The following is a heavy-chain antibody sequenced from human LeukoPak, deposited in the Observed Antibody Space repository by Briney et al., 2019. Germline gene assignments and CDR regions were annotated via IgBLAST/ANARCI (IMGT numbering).Heavy chain of an antibody. V-gene: IGHV1-8*01. D-gene: IGHD2-15*01. CDR2: MNPNSGNT. CDR3: ARGFGRYCSGGSCTDY. CDR1: GYTFTSYD. Sequence: ASVKVSGKASGYTFTSYDINWVRQATGQGLEWMGWMNPNSGNTGYAQKFQGRVTMTRNTSISTAYMELSSLRSEDTAVYYCARGFGRYCSGGSCTDYWGQGTLVTVSS. J-gene: IGHJ4*02.